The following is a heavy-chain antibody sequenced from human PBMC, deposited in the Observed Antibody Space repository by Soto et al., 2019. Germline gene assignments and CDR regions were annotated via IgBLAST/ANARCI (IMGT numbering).Heavy chain of an antibody. D-gene: IGHD3-9*01. CDR2: ISGSGGST. CDR1: GFTFSSYA. Sequence: GALRLSCAAPGFTFSSYAMSWVRQAPGKGLEWVAAISGSGGSTYYADSVKGRFTISRDNSKNTLYLQMNSLRAEDTAVYYCAKDFYDILTGYFDYWGQGTLVTVSS. V-gene: IGHV3-23*01. J-gene: IGHJ4*02. CDR3: AKDFYDILTGYFDY.